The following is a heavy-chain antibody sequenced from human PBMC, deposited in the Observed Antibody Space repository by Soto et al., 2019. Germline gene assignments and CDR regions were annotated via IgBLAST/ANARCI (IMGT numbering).Heavy chain of an antibody. J-gene: IGHJ4*02. V-gene: IGHV1-46*01. CDR3: ERGGGPGVPAATPAY. Sequence: SVKVCWNSSVYTFTSYYMHLVRQAPGHGLEWMGIINPSGDSTSYAQKFQGRVTMTRDTSTSTVYMELSSLRSEDTAVYYCERGGGPGVPAATPAYWGQGTLVTGSS. CDR1: VYTFTSYY. D-gene: IGHD2-2*01. CDR2: INPSGDST.